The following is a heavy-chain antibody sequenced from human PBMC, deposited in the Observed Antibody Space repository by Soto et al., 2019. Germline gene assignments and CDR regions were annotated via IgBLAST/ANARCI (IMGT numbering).Heavy chain of an antibody. V-gene: IGHV4-61*01. CDR2: IYYSGST. Sequence: QVQLQESGPGLVKPSETLSLTCTVSGGSVSSGSYSWSWIRQPPGKGVEWIGYIYYSGSTNYNPSLTSRVTISVGTSKNQFSLKLSSVTAADTAVYYCARDYEGYSSSWYRGYFDYWGQGTLVTVSS. J-gene: IGHJ4*02. D-gene: IGHD6-13*01. CDR3: ARDYEGYSSSWYRGYFDY. CDR1: GGSVSSGSYS.